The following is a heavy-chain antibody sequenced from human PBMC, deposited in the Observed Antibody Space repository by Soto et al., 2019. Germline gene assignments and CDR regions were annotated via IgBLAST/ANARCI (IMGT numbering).Heavy chain of an antibody. J-gene: IGHJ6*02. Sequence: QVQLLQSGSEVRQPGSSVRVSCKASGDTFNNHLIAWVRQAPGQGLEWMGGIVAMYGTPHFAQKLQGPVSITADESKSTVSMELTGLGRDDTATCYCARCIQLDYLQGLDVWGHGTTVTVSS. CDR3: ARCIQLDYLQGLDV. CDR1: GDTFNNHL. CDR2: IVAMYGTP. D-gene: IGHD4-17*01. V-gene: IGHV1-69*01.